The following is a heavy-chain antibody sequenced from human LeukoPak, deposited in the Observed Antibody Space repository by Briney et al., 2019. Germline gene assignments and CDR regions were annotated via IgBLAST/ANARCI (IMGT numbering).Heavy chain of an antibody. V-gene: IGHV3-74*01. Sequence: GGSLGLSCAASGFTFSNYWMHWVRQVPGKGLVWVSRIDGGGNNRNYADSAKGRFSISRDNVKSTLYLQMNSLRAEDTAVYYCARGPGSSGGAYVGDYWGHGTLVTVSS. D-gene: IGHD3-22*01. CDR2: IDGGGNNR. CDR3: ARGPGSSGGAYVGDY. J-gene: IGHJ4*01. CDR1: GFTFSNYW.